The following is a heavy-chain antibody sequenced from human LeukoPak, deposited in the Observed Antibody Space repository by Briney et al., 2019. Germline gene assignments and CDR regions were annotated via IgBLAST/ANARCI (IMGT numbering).Heavy chain of an antibody. CDR2: INPNSGGT. V-gene: IGHV1-2*02. D-gene: IGHD7-27*01. CDR1: GYTFTGYY. Sequence: GTSEKASCKASGYTFTGYYMHWVRQAPGQGLEWMGWINPNSGGTNYAQKFQGRVTMTRDTSISTAYMELSGLRSDDTAVYYCARVLGIRDYWGQGTLVTVSS. J-gene: IGHJ4*02. CDR3: ARVLGIRDY.